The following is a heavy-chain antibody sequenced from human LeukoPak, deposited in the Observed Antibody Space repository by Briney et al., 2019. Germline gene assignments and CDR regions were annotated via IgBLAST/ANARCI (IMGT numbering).Heavy chain of an antibody. V-gene: IGHV3-23*01. CDR1: GFTFSNYA. CDR3: ARALRSTAM. D-gene: IGHD5-18*01. J-gene: IGHJ4*02. Sequence: GGSLRLSCAATGFTFSNYAMSWVRQAPGKGLEWVSGIGGSGASTYFTESVKGRFTISRGNSKNTVYLQMNSLRAEDTAVYYCARALRSTAMWGQGTLVTVSS. CDR2: IGGSGAST.